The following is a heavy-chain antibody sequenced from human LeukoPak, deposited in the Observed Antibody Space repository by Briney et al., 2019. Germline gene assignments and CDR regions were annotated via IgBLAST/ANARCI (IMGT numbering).Heavy chain of an antibody. J-gene: IGHJ5*02. D-gene: IGHD4-17*01. CDR2: IYYSGST. CDR1: GGSISSSRDY. Sequence: SETLSLTCTVSGGSISSSRDYWGWIRQPPGKGLEWIGSIYYSGSTYYNPSLKSRVTISVDTSKNQFSLKLSSVTAADTAVYYCARGPTVTTLRWFDPWGQGTLVTVSS. V-gene: IGHV4-39*07. CDR3: ARGPTVTTLRWFDP.